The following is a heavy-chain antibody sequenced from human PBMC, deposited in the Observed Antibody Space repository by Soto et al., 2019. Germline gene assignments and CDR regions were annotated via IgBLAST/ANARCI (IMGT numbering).Heavy chain of an antibody. J-gene: IGHJ5*02. Sequence: QVHLQESGPGLGKPSKTLSLTCPVSGGSISSGGYYWNWIRQHPGKGLEWIGYIYYIGSTYYNPSLKSRVTIPLDTSKNQFSLKLSSVTAADTAVYYCARSVLPWGQGTLFTVSS. CDR3: ARSVLP. CDR2: IYYIGST. V-gene: IGHV4-31*03. CDR1: GGSISSGGYY.